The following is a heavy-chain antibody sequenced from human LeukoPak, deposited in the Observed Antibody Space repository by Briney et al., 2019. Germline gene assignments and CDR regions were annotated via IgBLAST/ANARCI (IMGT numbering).Heavy chain of an antibody. CDR2: ISAYNVNT. V-gene: IGHV1-18*01. J-gene: IGHJ4*02. CDR1: GYTFTSYG. Sequence: ASVKVSCKASGYTFTSYGISWVRQAPGQGLEWMGWISAYNVNTNYAQKLQGRVTMTTDTSTSTAYMELRSLRSDDTAVYYCARVTAVGCSSTSCYSIPPDYWGQGTLVTVSS. D-gene: IGHD2-2*02. CDR3: ARVTAVGCSSTSCYSIPPDY.